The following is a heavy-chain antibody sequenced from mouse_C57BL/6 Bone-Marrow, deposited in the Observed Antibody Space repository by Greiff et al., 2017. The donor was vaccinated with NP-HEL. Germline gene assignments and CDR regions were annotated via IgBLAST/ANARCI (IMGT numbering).Heavy chain of an antibody. V-gene: IGHV5-4*01. Sequence: EVKLVESGGGLVKPGGSLKLSCAASGFTFSSYAMSWVRQTPEKRLEWVATISDGGSYTYYPDNVKGRFTISRDNAKNNLYLQMSHLKSEDTAMYYCARDRGYDYGVDYWGQGTTLTVSS. CDR3: ARDRGYDYGVDY. J-gene: IGHJ2*01. CDR2: ISDGGSYT. D-gene: IGHD2-4*01. CDR1: GFTFSSYA.